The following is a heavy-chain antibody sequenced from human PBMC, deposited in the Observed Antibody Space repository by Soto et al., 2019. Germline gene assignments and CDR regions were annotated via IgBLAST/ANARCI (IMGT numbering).Heavy chain of an antibody. V-gene: IGHV1-3*01. D-gene: IGHD6-13*01. Sequence: ASVKVSCKASGYTFTSYAMHWVRQAPGQRLEWMGWINAGNGNTKYSQKFQGRVTITRDTSASTAYMELSSLRSEDTAVYYCARGLPYSSSWYYFDYWGQGTLVTVSS. CDR3: ARGLPYSSSWYYFDY. J-gene: IGHJ4*02. CDR1: GYTFTSYA. CDR2: INAGNGNT.